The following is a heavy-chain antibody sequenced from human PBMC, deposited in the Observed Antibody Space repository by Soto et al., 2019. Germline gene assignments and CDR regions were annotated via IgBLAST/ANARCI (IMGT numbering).Heavy chain of an antibody. CDR2: INHSGST. V-gene: IGHV4-34*01. CDR3: ARCRTRYYYYYMDV. Sequence: PSDALSLTCAVYGVSFSGYYWSWILQPPGKGLEWIGEINHSGSTNYNPSLKSRVTISVDTSKNQFSLKLSSVTAADTAVYYCARCRTRYYYYYMDVWGKGTTVTVSS. J-gene: IGHJ6*03. D-gene: IGHD2-2*01. CDR1: GVSFSGYY.